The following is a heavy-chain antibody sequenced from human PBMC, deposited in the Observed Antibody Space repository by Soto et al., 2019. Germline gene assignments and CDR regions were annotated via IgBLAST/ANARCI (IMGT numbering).Heavy chain of an antibody. D-gene: IGHD2-21*02. CDR1: GYTFTSYA. Sequence: QVQLVQSGAEEKKPGASVKVSCKASGYTFTSYAMHWVRQAPGQRLEWMGWINAGNGNTKYSQKFQGRVTITRDTSASTAYMELSSLRSEDTAVYYCARSIEVVTALDYWAQGTLVTVSS. V-gene: IGHV1-3*05. CDR3: ARSIEVVTALDY. CDR2: INAGNGNT. J-gene: IGHJ4*02.